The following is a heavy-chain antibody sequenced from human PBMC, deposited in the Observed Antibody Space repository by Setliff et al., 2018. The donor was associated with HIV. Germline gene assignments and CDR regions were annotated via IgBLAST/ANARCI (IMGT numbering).Heavy chain of an antibody. D-gene: IGHD3-10*01. CDR1: GYTFSSNY. J-gene: IGHJ4*02. V-gene: IGHV1-46*01. CDR3: ARLYDYYGHRLDY. Sequence: ASVKVSCKASGYTFSSNYMHWVRQAPGQGLEWMGLINPTGDITFYPQKFQARVTMTRDTSASTVYLELRSLRSEDTAVYYCARLYDYYGHRLDYWGQGAQVTVSS. CDR2: INPTGDIT.